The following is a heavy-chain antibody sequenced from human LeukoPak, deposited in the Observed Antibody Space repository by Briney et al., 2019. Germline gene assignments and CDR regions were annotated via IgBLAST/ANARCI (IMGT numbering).Heavy chain of an antibody. D-gene: IGHD5-18*01. CDR2: IYYSGST. V-gene: IGHV4-59*01. CDR1: GGSISSYY. Sequence: SETLSLTCTVSGGSISSYYWSWIRQPPGKGLEWIGYIYYSGSTNYNPSLKSRVTISVDTSKNQFSLKLSSVTAADTAVYYCARYSYGLDYWGRGTLVTVSS. CDR3: ARYSYGLDY. J-gene: IGHJ4*02.